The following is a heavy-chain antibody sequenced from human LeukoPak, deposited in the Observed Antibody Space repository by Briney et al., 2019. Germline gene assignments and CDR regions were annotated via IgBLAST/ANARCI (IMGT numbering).Heavy chain of an antibody. CDR3: ARDYYGGYYFDY. D-gene: IGHD3-10*01. J-gene: IGHJ4*02. Sequence: GGSLRLSCAASGFTFSSYSMNWVRQAPGKGLEWVSYISSSGGTMYYADSVKGRFTISRDNAKDSLYLQMSSLRAEDTAVYYCARDYYGGYYFDYWGQGSLVTVSS. CDR1: GFTFSSYS. CDR2: ISSSGGTM. V-gene: IGHV3-48*04.